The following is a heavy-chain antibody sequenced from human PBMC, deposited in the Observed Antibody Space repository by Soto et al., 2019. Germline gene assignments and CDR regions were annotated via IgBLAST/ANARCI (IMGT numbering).Heavy chain of an antibody. D-gene: IGHD2-15*01. Sequence: EVQLVESGGGVVQPGGSLRLSCTASGFTFGDYTMHWVRQAPGKGLAWVSLITWDGINIEYADSVRGLFTISRDNSKNSLYLQMNGLRHEDTAFYYCAKDGIAWHWGQGTLVTVSS. J-gene: IGHJ4*02. CDR1: GFTFGDYT. CDR3: AKDGIAWH. V-gene: IGHV3-43*01. CDR2: ITWDGINI.